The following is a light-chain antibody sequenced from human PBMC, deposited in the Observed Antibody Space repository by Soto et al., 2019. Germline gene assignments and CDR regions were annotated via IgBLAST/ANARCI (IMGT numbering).Light chain of an antibody. CDR1: QSVSSN. CDR3: QQYIRWPLT. J-gene: IGKJ4*01. Sequence: EIVLTQSXKXXSXXXXXXXXLXXGASQSVSSNLAWYQQKPGQAPSLLIYGASTRATGTPARFSGSGSGTEFTLTISSLQSVDFAVYYCQQYIRWPLTFGGGTKVDI. V-gene: IGKV3-15*01. CDR2: GAS.